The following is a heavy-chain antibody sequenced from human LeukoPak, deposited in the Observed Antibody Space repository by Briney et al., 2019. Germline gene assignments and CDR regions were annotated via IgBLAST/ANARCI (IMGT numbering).Heavy chain of an antibody. CDR3: AKNGLRRDGYYDSSGYYSTNFRSDY. D-gene: IGHD3-22*01. CDR2: ISYDGSNK. Sequence: GGSLRLSCAASGFTFSNYGMHWVRQAPGKGLEWVAVISYDGSNKYYADSVKGRFTISRDNSKSTLYLQMSNLRAEDTAVYYCAKNGLRRDGYYDSSGYYSTNFRSDYWGQGTLVTVSS. J-gene: IGHJ4*02. V-gene: IGHV3-30*18. CDR1: GFTFSNYG.